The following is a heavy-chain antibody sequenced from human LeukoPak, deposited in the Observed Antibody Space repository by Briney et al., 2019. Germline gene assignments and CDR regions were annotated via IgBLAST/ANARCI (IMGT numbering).Heavy chain of an antibody. J-gene: IGHJ5*02. CDR3: ASQSGRLHIPLRGFGP. D-gene: IGHD4-17*01. CDR2: SYHSGST. Sequence: SETLSLTCAVSGGSISSSNWRSWVRQPAGKGLEWTAVSYHSGSTNYDASLKSRFTISVDKSKNQFSLKLNSVTAEDTAVYYCASQSGRLHIPLRGFGPWGQGTLVTVSS. CDR1: GGSISSSNW. V-gene: IGHV4-4*02.